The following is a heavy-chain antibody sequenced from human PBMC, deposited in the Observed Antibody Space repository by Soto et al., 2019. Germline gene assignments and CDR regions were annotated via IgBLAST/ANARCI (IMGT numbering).Heavy chain of an antibody. CDR2: ISARGGSL. Sequence: EVQLLESGGGLVQPGGSLRLSCAASGFSFSSYAMVWVRQAPGKGLEWVSVISARGGSLYFAASEKGRFTISRDNSKNVLPQEMTSLRAEDPATYFWAKGSIEYSASVDNWGQGTLVVVSS. D-gene: IGHD5-12*01. CDR3: AKGSIEYSASVDN. V-gene: IGHV3-23*01. J-gene: IGHJ4*02. CDR1: GFSFSSYA.